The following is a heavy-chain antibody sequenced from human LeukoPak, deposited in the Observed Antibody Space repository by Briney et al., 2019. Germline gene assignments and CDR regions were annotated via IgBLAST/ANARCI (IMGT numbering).Heavy chain of an antibody. CDR2: ISGSGDNT. V-gene: IGHV3-23*01. D-gene: IGHD3-22*01. Sequence: GGSLRLSCAASGFTFSSYAMHWVRQAPGKGLEWVSGISGSGDNTYYADSVKGRFTISRDNSKNTLYVQVNSLGTEDTAAYYCAKGSYYDSSGSFYFDYWGQGTLVTVSS. CDR1: GFTFSSYA. CDR3: AKGSYYDSSGSFYFDY. J-gene: IGHJ4*02.